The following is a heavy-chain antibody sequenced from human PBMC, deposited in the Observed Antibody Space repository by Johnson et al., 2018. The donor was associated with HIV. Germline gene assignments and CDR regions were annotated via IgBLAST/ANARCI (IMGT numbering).Heavy chain of an antibody. CDR3: AIDLHDSSGYYYEGDAFDI. V-gene: IGHV3-74*01. CDR2: INSDGSST. D-gene: IGHD3-22*01. Sequence: VQLVESGGGLVQPGGSLRLSCAASGFTFSSYWMHWVRQAPGTGLVWVSRINSDGSSTSYADSVQGRFTISRDNAKNTLYLQINSPRAEDTAVYYCAIDLHDSSGYYYEGDAFDIWGQGTMVTVSS. J-gene: IGHJ3*02. CDR1: GFTFSSYW.